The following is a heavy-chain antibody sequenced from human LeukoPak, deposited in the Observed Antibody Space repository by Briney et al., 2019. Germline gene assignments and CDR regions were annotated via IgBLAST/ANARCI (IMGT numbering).Heavy chain of an antibody. D-gene: IGHD3-10*01. CDR3: ARVEGSGSYYMDV. V-gene: IGHV1-46*01. CDR2: INPSGGST. J-gene: IGHJ6*03. CDR1: GYTFTSYY. Sequence: ASVKVSCKASGYTFTSYYMHWVRQAPGQGLEWMGIINPSGGSTSYAQKFQGRVTMTGDTSTSTVYMELSSLRPEDTAVYYCARVEGSGSYYMDVWGKGTTVTISS.